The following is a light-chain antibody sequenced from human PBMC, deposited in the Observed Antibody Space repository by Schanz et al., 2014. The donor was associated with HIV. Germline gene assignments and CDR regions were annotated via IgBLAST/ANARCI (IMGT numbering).Light chain of an antibody. CDR1: TSDIGAYNY. Sequence: QSALTQPASVSGSPGQSITISCTGSTSDIGAYNYVSWYQHHPGKAPQLMIYEVSKRPSGVSDRFSGSKSDNTASLTVSGLQAEDEADYYCSSYAGTNNFWVFGGGTKLTVL. CDR3: SSYAGTNNFWV. V-gene: IGLV2-8*01. J-gene: IGLJ3*02. CDR2: EVS.